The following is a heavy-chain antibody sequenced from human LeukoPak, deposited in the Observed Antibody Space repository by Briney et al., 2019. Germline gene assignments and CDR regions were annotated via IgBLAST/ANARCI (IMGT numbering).Heavy chain of an antibody. CDR1: GFTFSNYW. V-gene: IGHV3-7*01. CDR2: IKQDGSET. J-gene: IGHJ4*02. D-gene: IGHD3-3*01. Sequence: GGSLRLSCAASGFTFSNYWMSWVRRAPGKGLEGVANIKQDGSETYYVNSVRGRFTISRDNAKKSLYLQMNSLSAEDTAVYYCARDFWGAYRVDYFDYWGQGILVTASS. CDR3: ARDFWGAYRVDYFDY.